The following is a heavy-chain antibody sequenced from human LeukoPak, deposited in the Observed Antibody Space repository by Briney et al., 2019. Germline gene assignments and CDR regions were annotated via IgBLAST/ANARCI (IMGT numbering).Heavy chain of an antibody. CDR2: ISSSSSTI. Sequence: GGSLRLSCAASGFTFSSNSMNWVRQAPGKGLEWVSYISSSSSTIYYADSVKGRFTISRDNAKDSLYLQMNSLRAEDTAVYYCARDSNYYDSSGYHMDVWGQGTTVTVSS. D-gene: IGHD3-22*01. CDR1: GFTFSSNS. J-gene: IGHJ6*02. V-gene: IGHV3-48*01. CDR3: ARDSNYYDSSGYHMDV.